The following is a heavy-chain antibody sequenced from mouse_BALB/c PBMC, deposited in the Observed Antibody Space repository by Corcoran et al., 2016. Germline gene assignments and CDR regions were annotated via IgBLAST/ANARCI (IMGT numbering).Heavy chain of an antibody. D-gene: IGHD3-3*01. J-gene: IGHJ4*01. CDR2: IYPGSGNT. CDR1: GYTFTDYY. CDR3: ARGLGHYAMDY. V-gene: IGHV1-84*02. Sequence: QIQLQQSGPELVKPGASVKISCKASGYTFTDYYINWVKQKPGQGIEWIGWIYPGSGNTKYNEKFKGKATLTVDTSSSTAYLQLSSLKSEDTAVYFCARGLGHYAMDYWGQGTSVTVSS.